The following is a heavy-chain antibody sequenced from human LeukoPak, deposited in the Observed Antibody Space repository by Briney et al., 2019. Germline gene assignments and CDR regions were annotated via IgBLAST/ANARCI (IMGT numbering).Heavy chain of an antibody. Sequence: SETLSLTCTVCGGSISSYYWSWIRGPPGKGLEWIGYIYTSGSTNYNPSLKSRVPISVDTSKNLFSLKLSSVTAADTAVYYCARRKGIVGTSFDHWGQGTLVTVSS. CDR1: GGSISSYY. CDR3: ARRKGIVGTSFDH. CDR2: IYTSGST. D-gene: IGHD1-26*01. V-gene: IGHV4-4*09. J-gene: IGHJ4*02.